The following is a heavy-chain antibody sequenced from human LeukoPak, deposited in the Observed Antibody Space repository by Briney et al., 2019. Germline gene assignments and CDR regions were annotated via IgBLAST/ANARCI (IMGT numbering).Heavy chain of an antibody. CDR3: AIFCSTSFSCGYGMDV. J-gene: IGHJ6*02. Sequence: GASVKVSCKASGYTFTSYDINWVRQATGQGLERMGWMNPNSGNTGYAQKFQGRATMTRNTSISTAYMELSSLRSEDTAVYYCAIFCSTSFSCGYGMDVWGQGTTVTVSS. V-gene: IGHV1-8*01. CDR2: MNPNSGNT. CDR1: GYTFTSYD. D-gene: IGHD2-2*01.